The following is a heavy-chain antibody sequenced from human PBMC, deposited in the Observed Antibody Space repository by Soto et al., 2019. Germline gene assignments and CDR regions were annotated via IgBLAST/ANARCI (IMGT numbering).Heavy chain of an antibody. D-gene: IGHD2-21*02. V-gene: IGHV3-23*01. Sequence: PGGSLRLSCADSGLTFSNSAMNWVRQAPGKGLEWVSGITGSGSSIQYTASVKGRFTISRDNSKNTVYLQMDYLRAEDTAMYYCAKEDVSGDGLWLVSAWGQGTPVTVSS. J-gene: IGHJ5*02. CDR3: AKEDVSGDGLWLVSA. CDR2: ITGSGSSI. CDR1: GLTFSNSA.